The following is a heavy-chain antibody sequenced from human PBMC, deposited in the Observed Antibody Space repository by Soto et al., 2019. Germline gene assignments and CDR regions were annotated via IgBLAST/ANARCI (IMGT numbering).Heavy chain of an antibody. CDR3: AREIFSDFGSQSSY. Sequence: PSETLSLTCTVSGGFVSSGSYYWSWIRQPPGKGLEWIGYVYYSGTTNYNPSLQSRVTISLDTSKNQFSLKLSSVTAADTAVYYCAREIFSDFGSQSSYWGQGTLVTVSS. V-gene: IGHV4-61*01. J-gene: IGHJ4*02. CDR1: GGFVSSGSYY. CDR2: VYYSGTT. D-gene: IGHD3-9*01.